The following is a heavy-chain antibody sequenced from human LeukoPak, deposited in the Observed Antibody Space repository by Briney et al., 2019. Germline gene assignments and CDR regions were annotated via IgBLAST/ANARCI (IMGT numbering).Heavy chain of an antibody. Sequence: SETLSLTCIVSGYSISSGYYWGWIRQPPGKGLEWIGNIHHSGSAYYNPSLKSRVTISVDTSKNQLSLKVNSVTAADTAVYYCARHHASRYSGYDLAAFDIWGQGTMVTVSS. D-gene: IGHD5-12*01. CDR1: GYSISSGYY. J-gene: IGHJ3*02. CDR2: IHHSGSA. CDR3: ARHHASRYSGYDLAAFDI. V-gene: IGHV4-38-2*02.